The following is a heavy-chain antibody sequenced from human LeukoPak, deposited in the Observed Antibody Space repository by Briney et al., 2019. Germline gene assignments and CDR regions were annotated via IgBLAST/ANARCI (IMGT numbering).Heavy chain of an antibody. D-gene: IGHD2-15*01. CDR2: ISAYNGKT. V-gene: IGHV1-18*01. Sequence: VASVKVSCKASGYTFTSYGINWVRQAPGQGLEWMGWISAYNGKTNYAQKFQGRVTMTTDISTSTAYMELRSLRSDDTAVYYCARDQFIVVVVAATLDYWGQGTLVTVSS. CDR3: ARDQFIVVVVAATLDY. CDR1: GYTFTSYG. J-gene: IGHJ4*02.